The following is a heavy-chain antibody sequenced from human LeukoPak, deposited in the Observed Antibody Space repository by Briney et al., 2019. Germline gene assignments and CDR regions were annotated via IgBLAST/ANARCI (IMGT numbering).Heavy chain of an antibody. CDR2: INPEGSEK. Sequence: GGSLRLSCAVSGLTFSSSWMDWVRQAPGKGLEWVASINPEGSEKYSADSVKGRFTISRDNSKNTLYLQMNSLRAEDTAVYYCASSLYDYVWGSYRYTPPDYWGQGTLVTVSS. CDR1: GLTFSSSW. D-gene: IGHD3-16*02. V-gene: IGHV3-7*03. CDR3: ASSLYDYVWGSYRYTPPDY. J-gene: IGHJ4*02.